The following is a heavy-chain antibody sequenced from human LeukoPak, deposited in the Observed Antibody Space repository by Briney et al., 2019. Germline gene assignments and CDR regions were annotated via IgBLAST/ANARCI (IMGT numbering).Heavy chain of an antibody. CDR1: GFTFSSYS. CDR3: AKDSEMATIAPYFDY. CDR2: ISYDGSNK. D-gene: IGHD5-24*01. V-gene: IGHV3-30*18. J-gene: IGHJ4*02. Sequence: GGSLRLSCAASGFTFSSYSMNWVRQAPGKGLEWVAVISYDGSNKYYADSVKGRFTISRDNSKNTLYLQMNSLRAEDTAVYYCAKDSEMATIAPYFDYWGQGTLVTVSS.